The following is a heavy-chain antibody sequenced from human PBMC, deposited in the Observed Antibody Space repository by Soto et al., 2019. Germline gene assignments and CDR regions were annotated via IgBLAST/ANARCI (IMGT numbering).Heavy chain of an antibody. CDR3: ASPPPRGGIAVADGGGY. CDR2: INHSGST. V-gene: IGHV4-34*01. CDR1: GGSFSGYY. D-gene: IGHD6-19*01. J-gene: IGHJ4*02. Sequence: SETLSLTCAVYGGSFSGYYWSWIRQPPGKGLEWIGEINHSGSTNYNPSLKSRVTISVDTSKNQFSLKLGSVTAADTAVYYCASPPPRGGIAVADGGGYWGQGTLVTVSS.